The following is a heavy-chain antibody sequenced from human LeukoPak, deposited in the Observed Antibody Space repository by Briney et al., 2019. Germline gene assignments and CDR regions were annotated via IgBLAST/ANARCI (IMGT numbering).Heavy chain of an antibody. J-gene: IGHJ4*02. D-gene: IGHD3-3*01. Sequence: RQPPGKGLEWIGEINHSGSTNYNPSLKSRVTISVDTSKNQFSLKLSSVTAADTAVYYCARGHRRLRFLEWRLDYWGQG. CDR3: ARGHRRLRFLEWRLDY. CDR2: INHSGST. V-gene: IGHV4-34*01.